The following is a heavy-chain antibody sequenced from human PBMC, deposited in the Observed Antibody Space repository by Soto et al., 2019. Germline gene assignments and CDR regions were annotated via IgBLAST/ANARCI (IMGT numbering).Heavy chain of an antibody. CDR3: ASQRTAYYYYGMDV. D-gene: IGHD1-1*01. V-gene: IGHV4-39*01. CDR1: GGSISSSTYY. Sequence: SQTLSLTCTVSGGSISSSTYYWGWMRQPPGKGLEWIGYFYISGNTYYNPSLKSRVTISVDTSKNQFSLKLSSVTAADTAVYYCASQRTAYYYYGMDVWGQGTTVTVSS. CDR2: FYISGNT. J-gene: IGHJ6*02.